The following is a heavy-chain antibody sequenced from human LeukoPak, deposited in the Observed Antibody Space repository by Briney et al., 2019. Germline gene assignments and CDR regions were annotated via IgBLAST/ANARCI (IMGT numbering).Heavy chain of an antibody. CDR3: ARDSFGDGYNFDY. V-gene: IGHV1-69*13. CDR2: IIPIFGTA. Sequence: SVKVSCKASGGTFSSYAISWVRQAPGQGLEWMGGIIPIFGTANYARKFQGRVTITADESTSTAYMELSSLRSEDTAVYYCARDSFGDGYNFDYWGQGTLVTVSS. J-gene: IGHJ4*02. CDR1: GGTFSSYA. D-gene: IGHD5-24*01.